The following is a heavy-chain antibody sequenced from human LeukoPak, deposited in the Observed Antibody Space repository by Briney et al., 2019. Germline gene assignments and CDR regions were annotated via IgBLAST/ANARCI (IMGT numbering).Heavy chain of an antibody. CDR2: INHSGST. D-gene: IGHD2-15*01. J-gene: IGHJ4*02. Sequence: SETLSLTCAVDGGSFCGYYWVWIRQPPGQGLEWGGEINHSGSTNYNPSLKSRVTISVDTSKNQFSLQLSSVTDADTVVYCWGRAEECSGGSCYYFDYWGQGTLVTVSS. CDR1: GGSFCGYY. V-gene: IGHV4-34*01. CDR3: GRAEECSGGSCYYFDY.